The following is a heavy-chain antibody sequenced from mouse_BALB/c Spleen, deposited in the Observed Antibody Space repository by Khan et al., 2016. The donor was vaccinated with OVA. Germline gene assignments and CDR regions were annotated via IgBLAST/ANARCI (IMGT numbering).Heavy chain of an antibody. D-gene: IGHD2-14*01. CDR2: INTHSGVP. Sequence: QIQLVQSGPELKKPGETVRISCKASGYTFTNAGMQWVQKMPGKGLKWIGWINTHSGVPKYAEDFKGRFAFSLETSASTVYLQITKLKNEDTATYFCARVGAAYYRNDGGAMDYWGQGTSVTVSA. CDR1: GYTFTNAG. CDR3: ARVGAAYYRNDGGAMDY. V-gene: IGHV9-4*02. J-gene: IGHJ4*01.